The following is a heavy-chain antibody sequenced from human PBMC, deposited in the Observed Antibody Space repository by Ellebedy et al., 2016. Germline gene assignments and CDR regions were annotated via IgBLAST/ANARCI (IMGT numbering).Heavy chain of an antibody. V-gene: IGHV3-15*01. CDR3: TTGQKWLVSFDY. J-gene: IGHJ4*02. Sequence: GGSLRLSCAASGFTFSSYAMHWVRQAPGKGLEWVGRINSKTDGGTTDYAAPVKGRFTISRDDSKNTLYLQMNSLKTEDTAVYYCTTGQKWLVSFDYWGQGTLVTVSS. CDR1: GFTFSSYA. CDR2: INSKTDGGTT. D-gene: IGHD6-19*01.